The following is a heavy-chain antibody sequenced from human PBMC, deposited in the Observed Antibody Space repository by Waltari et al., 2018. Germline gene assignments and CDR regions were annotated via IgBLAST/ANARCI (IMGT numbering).Heavy chain of an antibody. J-gene: IGHJ4*02. D-gene: IGHD3-22*01. CDR1: GGSMNGYY. V-gene: IGHV4-39*01. CDR2: VFYTGTS. CDR3: ARHNSGYYTPHDY. Sequence: QLQLQESGPGLVKPSETLSLTCTVSGGSMNGYYWGWIRQSPGKGLECIGSVFYTGTSYYKPSLKIRLTISIDTSKNQFSLRLASVTAADTAVYYCARHNSGYYTPHDYWGQGTQVTVSS.